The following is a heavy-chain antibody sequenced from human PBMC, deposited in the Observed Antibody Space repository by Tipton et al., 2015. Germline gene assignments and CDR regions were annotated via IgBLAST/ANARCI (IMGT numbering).Heavy chain of an antibody. CDR2: ISAYNGNT. Sequence: QVQLVQSGAEVKKPGASVKVSCKASGYTFTSYDINRFRQATGQGLEWMGWISAYNGNTKYAQKLQGRVTMTTDTSTSTAYMELRSLRSDDTAFYFCARENSIWYPYCDHWGQGTLVTVAS. CDR3: ARENSIWYPYCDH. J-gene: IGHJ4*02. CDR1: GYTFTSYD. V-gene: IGHV1-18*01. D-gene: IGHD6-13*01.